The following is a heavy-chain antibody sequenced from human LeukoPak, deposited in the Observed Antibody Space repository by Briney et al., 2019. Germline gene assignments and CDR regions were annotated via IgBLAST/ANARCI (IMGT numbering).Heavy chain of an antibody. J-gene: IGHJ4*02. V-gene: IGHV3-15*01. Sequence: PGGSLRLSCAASGFTFSNAWMSWVRQAPGKGLEWVGRIKSKTDGGTTDYAAPVKGRFTISRDDSKNTLYLQMNSLKTEDAAVYYCTTEGFGVSHFDYWGQGTLVTVSS. CDR2: IKSKTDGGTT. CDR3: TTEGFGVSHFDY. CDR1: GFTFSNAW. D-gene: IGHD3-10*01.